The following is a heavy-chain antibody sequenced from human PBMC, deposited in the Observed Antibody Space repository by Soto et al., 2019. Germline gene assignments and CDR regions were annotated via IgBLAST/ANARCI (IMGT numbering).Heavy chain of an antibody. Sequence: EVKLVESGGGLVQPGGSLRLSCAASGFTFSRYEMNWVRQAPGKGLEWISYIHSSGTTIYYADSVKGRFTISRDNAKNSLCLQMNSRSAEDRAVYYCATRSGGGGAFDFWGQGTMVTVSS. J-gene: IGHJ3*01. CDR3: ATRSGGGGAFDF. D-gene: IGHD3-10*01. CDR2: IHSSGTTI. V-gene: IGHV3-48*03. CDR1: GFTFSRYE.